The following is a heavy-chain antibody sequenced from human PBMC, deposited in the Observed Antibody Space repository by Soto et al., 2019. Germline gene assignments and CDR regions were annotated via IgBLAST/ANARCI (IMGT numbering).Heavy chain of an antibody. Sequence: EVQVLESGGGLVQPGGSLRLSCAASGFTFSNYDMNWVRQAPGKGLEWVSLITGSGGGTFYADSVKGRFTISRDNSKNTLHVKMNRLSAEDTAVYCCTKLYYCRVTNCCPHDYWGQGTLVTVSS. J-gene: IGHJ4*02. CDR3: TKLYYCRVTNCCPHDY. D-gene: IGHD2-2*01. CDR1: GFTFSNYD. CDR2: ITGSGGGT. V-gene: IGHV3-23*01.